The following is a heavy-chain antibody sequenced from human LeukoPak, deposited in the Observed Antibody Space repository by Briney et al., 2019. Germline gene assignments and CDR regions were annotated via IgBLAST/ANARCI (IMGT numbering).Heavy chain of an antibody. CDR1: GFTFSDYY. V-gene: IGHV3-21*01. J-gene: IGHJ5*02. CDR2: ISSSSSYI. Sequence: GGSLRLSCAASGFTFSDYYMSWVRQAPGKGLEWVSSISSSSSYIYYADSVKGRFTISRDNAKNSLYLQMNSLRAEDTAVYYCARDVFRWEPPIDPWGQGTLVTVSS. CDR3: ARDVFRWEPPIDP. D-gene: IGHD1-26*01.